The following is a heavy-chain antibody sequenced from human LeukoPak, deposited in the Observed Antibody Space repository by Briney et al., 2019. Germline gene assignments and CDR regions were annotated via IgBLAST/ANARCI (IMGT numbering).Heavy chain of an antibody. CDR1: GFTFSSYA. J-gene: IGHJ4*02. Sequence: PGGSRLSCAASGFTFSSYAMSWVRQAPGKGLEWVSAISGSGGSTYYADSVKGRFTISRDNSKNTLYVQMNSLRAGDTAVYYCAQQIGYCSSGSCYFPSWGQGTLVTVSS. CDR3: AQQIGYCSSGSCYFPS. CDR2: ISGSGGST. D-gene: IGHD2-15*01. V-gene: IGHV3-23*01.